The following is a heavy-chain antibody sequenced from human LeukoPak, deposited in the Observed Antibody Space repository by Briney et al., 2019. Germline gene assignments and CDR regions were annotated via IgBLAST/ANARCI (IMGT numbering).Heavy chain of an antibody. V-gene: IGHV3-30*04. CDR3: AKDQTLAAVTGSAFDI. CDR1: GFTFSSYA. CDR2: ISYDGSNK. Sequence: QPGRSLRLSCAASGFTFSSYAMHWVRQAPGKGLEWVAVISYDGSNKYYADSVKGRFTISRDNSKNTLYLQMNSLRAEDTAVYYCAKDQTLAAVTGSAFDIWGQGTMVTVSS. D-gene: IGHD6-19*01. J-gene: IGHJ3*02.